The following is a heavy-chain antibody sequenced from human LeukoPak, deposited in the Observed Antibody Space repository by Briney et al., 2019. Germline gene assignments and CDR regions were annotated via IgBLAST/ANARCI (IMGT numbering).Heavy chain of an antibody. Sequence: SETLSLTCPVSGGSISSYYWSWIRQPPGKGLEWIGYIYYSGSTNYNPSLKSRVTISVDTSKNQFSLKLSSVTAADTAVYYCASVDTAMVTFDYWGQGTLVTVSS. CDR3: ASVDTAMVTFDY. CDR1: GGSISSYY. J-gene: IGHJ4*02. D-gene: IGHD5-18*01. V-gene: IGHV4-59*01. CDR2: IYYSGST.